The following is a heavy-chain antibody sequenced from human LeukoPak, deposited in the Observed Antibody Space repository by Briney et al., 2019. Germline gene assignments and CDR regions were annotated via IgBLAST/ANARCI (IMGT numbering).Heavy chain of an antibody. V-gene: IGHV1-18*01. CDR2: ISAYNGNT. J-gene: IGHJ5*02. Sequence: ASVKVSCKASGYTFTSYGISWVRQATGQGLEWMGWISAYNGNTNYAQKLQGRVTMTTDTSTSTAYMELRSLRSDDTAVYYCARGHCSGGSCYDWFDPWGQGTLVTVSS. CDR3: ARGHCSGGSCYDWFDP. CDR1: GYTFTSYG. D-gene: IGHD2-15*01.